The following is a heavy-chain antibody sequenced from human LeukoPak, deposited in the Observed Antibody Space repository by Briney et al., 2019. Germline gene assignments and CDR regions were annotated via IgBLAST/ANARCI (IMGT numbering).Heavy chain of an antibody. Sequence: PGGSLRLSCAASGFTFSNYAMSWVRQAPGKGLEWVSTISGSGGSTYYADSVKGRFTISRDNSRNTLFLQMNSLRAEDTAFYYCAKAELGVDTFFDYWGQGTLVTVSS. J-gene: IGHJ4*02. CDR1: GFTFSNYA. CDR2: ISGSGGST. D-gene: IGHD3-3*01. CDR3: AKAELGVDTFFDY. V-gene: IGHV3-23*01.